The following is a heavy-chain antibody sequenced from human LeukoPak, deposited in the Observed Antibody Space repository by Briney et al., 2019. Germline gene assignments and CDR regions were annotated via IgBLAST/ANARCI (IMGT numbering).Heavy chain of an antibody. CDR3: ARSFGYGVDAFDI. V-gene: IGHV3-23*01. CDR1: GFTFSSYW. CDR2: MSGSGRST. D-gene: IGHD5-18*01. J-gene: IGHJ3*02. Sequence: GGSLRLSCAASGFTFSSYWMSWVRQAPGKGLEWVSAMSGSGRSTYYADSVKGRFTISRDNSKNTLYLQMNSLRAEDTAIYYCARSFGYGVDAFDIWGQGTMVTVSS.